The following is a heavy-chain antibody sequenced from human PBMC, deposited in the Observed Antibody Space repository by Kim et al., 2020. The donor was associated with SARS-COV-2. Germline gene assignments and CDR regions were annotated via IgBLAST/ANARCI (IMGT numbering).Heavy chain of an antibody. J-gene: IGHJ4*02. Sequence: STECAATVKGRFTISRDDSKNSLYLQLNSLKTADTAVYFCTRDRAGAGDYWGQGTLVTVSS. D-gene: IGHD3-10*01. V-gene: IGHV3-72*01. CDR3: TRDRAGAGDY. CDR2: ST.